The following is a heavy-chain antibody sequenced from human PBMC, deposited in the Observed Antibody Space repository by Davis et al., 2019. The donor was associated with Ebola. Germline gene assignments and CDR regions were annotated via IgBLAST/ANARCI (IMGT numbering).Heavy chain of an antibody. J-gene: IGHJ6*04. Sequence: MPSETLSLTCTASGASISTSYWSWIRQSPGKRLEWMRYIYYSRSTIYNASLKLRITISADTSTNQFSRKLSSVTAADTAVYYCTRSSSGLHDSSGYYYVRALGGMDVWGKGTTVTVSS. CDR1: GASISTSY. D-gene: IGHD3-22*01. CDR3: TRSSSGLHDSSGYYYVRALGGMDV. CDR2: IYYSRST. V-gene: IGHV4-59*08.